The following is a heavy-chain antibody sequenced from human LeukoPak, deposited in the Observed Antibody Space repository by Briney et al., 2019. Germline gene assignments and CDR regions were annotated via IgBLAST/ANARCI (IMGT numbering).Heavy chain of an antibody. CDR1: GYTSTNYD. CDR2: MNPNGANT. Sequence: ASVKVSCKTSGYTSTNYDITWVRQAPGQGLEWMGWMNPNGANTGYAQKFQGRVSITRDTSISTAYMELSSLRSEDTAVYYCARGTNNPRNTVFGVVTLYYFDYWGQGTLVTVSS. D-gene: IGHD3-3*01. CDR3: ARGTNNPRNTVFGVVTLYYFDY. J-gene: IGHJ4*02. V-gene: IGHV1-8*03.